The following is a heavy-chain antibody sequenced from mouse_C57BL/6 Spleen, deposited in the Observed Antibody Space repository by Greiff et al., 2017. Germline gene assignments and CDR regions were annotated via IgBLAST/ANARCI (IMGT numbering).Heavy chain of an antibody. D-gene: IGHD3-3*01. Sequence: QVQLQQPGAELVRPGSSVKLSCKASGYTFTSYWMDWVKQRPGQGLEWIGNIYPSDSETHYNQKFKDKATLTVDKSSSTAYMQLSSLTSEDSAVYYCAREGLLGAMDYWGQGTSVTVSS. J-gene: IGHJ4*01. CDR3: AREGLLGAMDY. V-gene: IGHV1-61*01. CDR1: GYTFTSYW. CDR2: IYPSDSET.